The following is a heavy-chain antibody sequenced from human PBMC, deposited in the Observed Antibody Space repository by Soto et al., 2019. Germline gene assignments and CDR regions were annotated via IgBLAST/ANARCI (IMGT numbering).Heavy chain of an antibody. V-gene: IGHV3-30-3*01. D-gene: IGHD3-3*01. CDR3: ARDYYDFWSGYYGYYHYGMDV. CDR2: ISYDGSNK. Sequence: GGSLRLSCAASGFTFSSYAMHWVRQAPGKGLEWVAVISYDGSNKYYADSVKGRFTISRDNSKNTLYLQMNSLRAEDTAVYYCARDYYDFWSGYYGYYHYGMDVWGQGTTVTVSS. J-gene: IGHJ6*02. CDR1: GFTFSSYA.